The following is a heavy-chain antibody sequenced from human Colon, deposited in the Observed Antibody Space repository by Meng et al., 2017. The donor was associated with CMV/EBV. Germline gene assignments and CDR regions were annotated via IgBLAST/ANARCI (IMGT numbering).Heavy chain of an antibody. V-gene: IGHV1-2*02. CDR1: GYTFTGYY. CDR2: INPNSGGT. Sequence: QVRRVQSGAGGKKPGASVKVSCKASGYTFTGYYMHWVRQAPGQGLEWMGWINPNSGGTNYAQKFQGRVTMTRDTSISTAYMELSRLRSDDTAVYYCARAPYNWNDEGWFDPWGQGTLVTVSS. J-gene: IGHJ5*02. D-gene: IGHD1-20*01. CDR3: ARAPYNWNDEGWFDP.